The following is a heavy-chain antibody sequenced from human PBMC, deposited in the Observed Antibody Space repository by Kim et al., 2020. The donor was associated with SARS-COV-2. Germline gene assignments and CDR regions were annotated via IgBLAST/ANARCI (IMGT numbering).Heavy chain of an antibody. D-gene: IGHD6-19*01. Sequence: ASVKVSCKASGYTFTSYPMHWVRQALAQRLEWMGWINAGNGNTKYSQKFQGRVTITRDTSASTAYMELSSLRSEDTAVYYCVSDRDGIAMAGSPGWGFDPWGQGTLVTVSS. CDR2: INAGNGNT. CDR3: VSDRDGIAMAGSPGWGFDP. V-gene: IGHV1-3*01. J-gene: IGHJ5*02. CDR1: GYTFTSYP.